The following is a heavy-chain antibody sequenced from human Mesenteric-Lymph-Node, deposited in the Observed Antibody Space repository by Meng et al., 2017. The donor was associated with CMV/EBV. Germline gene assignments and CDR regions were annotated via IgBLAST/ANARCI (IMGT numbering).Heavy chain of an antibody. CDR2: ISGSGGST. V-gene: IGHV3-23*01. D-gene: IGHD1-26*01. CDR1: GFTFSSYA. J-gene: IGHJ3*02. CDR3: AKDWETANAFDI. Sequence: GESLKISCAASGFTFSSYAMSWVRQAPGKGLEWVSAISGSGGSTYYADSVKGRFTISRDNSKNTLYLQMNSLRAEDTAVYYCAKDWETANAFDIWGQGTMVTVSS.